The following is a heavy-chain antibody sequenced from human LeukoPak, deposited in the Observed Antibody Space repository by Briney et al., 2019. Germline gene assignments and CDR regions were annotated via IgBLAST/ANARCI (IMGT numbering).Heavy chain of an antibody. D-gene: IGHD3-22*01. Sequence: PGGSLRLSCAASGFTFDDYGMSWVRQAPGKGLEWVSGINWNGGSTGYADSVKGRFTISRDNAKNSLYLQMNSLRAEDTALYYCANHYYDSSGYYSGGAFDIWGQGTMVTVCS. CDR3: ANHYYDSSGYYSGGAFDI. CDR2: INWNGGST. V-gene: IGHV3-20*04. J-gene: IGHJ3*02. CDR1: GFTFDDYG.